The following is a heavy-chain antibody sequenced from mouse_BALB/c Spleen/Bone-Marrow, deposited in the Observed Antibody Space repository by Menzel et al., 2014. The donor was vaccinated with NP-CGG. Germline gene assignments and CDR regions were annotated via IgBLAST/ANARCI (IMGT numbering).Heavy chain of an antibody. V-gene: IGHV1-54*03. CDR3: ARRDDAMDY. J-gene: IGHJ4*01. CDR1: GYAFTNYL. Sequence: VHLVESGAELVRPGTSVKGSCTASGYAFTNYLIEWVKQRPGQGLEWIGVINPGSGGTNYNEKFKGKATLTADKSSSTAYMQLSSLTSDDSAVYFCARRDDAMDYWGQGTSVTVSS. D-gene: IGHD3-3*01. CDR2: INPGSGGT.